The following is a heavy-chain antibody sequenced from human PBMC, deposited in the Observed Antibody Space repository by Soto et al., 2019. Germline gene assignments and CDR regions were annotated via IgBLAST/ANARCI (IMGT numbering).Heavy chain of an antibody. V-gene: IGHV4-59*12. CDR2: IYYSGST. Sequence: PSETLSLTCTVSGGSISSYYWSWIRQPPGKGLEWIGYIYYSGSTNYNPSLKSRVTISVDTSKNQFSLKLSSVTAADTAVYYCARDRRLAHTSWFDPWGQGTLVTVSS. CDR3: ARDRRLAHTSWFDP. CDR1: GGSISSYY. J-gene: IGHJ5*02.